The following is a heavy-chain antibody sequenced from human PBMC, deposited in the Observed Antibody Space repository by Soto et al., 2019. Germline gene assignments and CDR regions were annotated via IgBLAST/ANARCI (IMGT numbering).Heavy chain of an antibody. CDR3: AREFNVWGTHSYNWFDP. CDR1: GGSISSGGYS. J-gene: IGHJ5*02. V-gene: IGHV4-30-2*01. D-gene: IGHD3-16*01. Sequence: QLQLQESGSGLVKPSQTLSLTCAVSGGSISSGGYSWSWIRQPPGKGLEWIGYIYHSGSTYYNPCLKSRVTIAVDRSKNQFSLKLSSVTAADTAVYYCAREFNVWGTHSYNWFDPWGQGTLVTVSS. CDR2: IYHSGST.